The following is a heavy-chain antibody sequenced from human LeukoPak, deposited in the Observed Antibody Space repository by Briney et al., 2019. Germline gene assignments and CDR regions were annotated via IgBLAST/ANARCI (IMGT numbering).Heavy chain of an antibody. Sequence: SETLSLTCTVSGGSISSGDYYWSWIRQPPGKGLEWIGYIYYSGSTYYNPSLKSRVIISVDTSKNQFSLKLSSVTAADTAVYYCARRRISTLDYWGQGTLVTVSS. D-gene: IGHD3-3*02. CDR1: GGSISSGDYY. J-gene: IGHJ4*02. CDR2: IYYSGST. V-gene: IGHV4-30-4*01. CDR3: ARRRISTLDY.